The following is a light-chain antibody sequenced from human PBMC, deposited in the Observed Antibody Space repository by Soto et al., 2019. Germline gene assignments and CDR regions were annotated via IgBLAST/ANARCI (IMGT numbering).Light chain of an antibody. CDR1: SSDVGGHDY. CDR2: EVS. V-gene: IGLV2-14*01. Sequence: LTQPHSVSESPGKTLSISCNGTSSDVGGHDYVSWYQQHPGKAPKLTIFEVSNRPSGISNRFSGSKSGNTASLTISGLQAEDEADYYCSSYTDSNTFYVFGSGTKLTVL. CDR3: SSYTDSNTFYV. J-gene: IGLJ1*01.